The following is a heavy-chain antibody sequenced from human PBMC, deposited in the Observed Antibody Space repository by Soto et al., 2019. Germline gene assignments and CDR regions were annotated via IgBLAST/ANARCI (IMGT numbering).Heavy chain of an antibody. J-gene: IGHJ1*01. D-gene: IGHD4-17*01. CDR2: IIPIFGTA. CDR1: GGTFSSYA. CDR3: ATVETTVTTSEYFQH. V-gene: IGHV1-69*12. Sequence: QVQLVQSGAEVKKPGSSVKVSCKASGGTFSSYAISWVRQAPGQGLEWMGGIIPIFGTANYAQKFQGRVTMXXDXSXTTAYMELSSLRSEDTAVYYCATVETTVTTSEYFQHWGQGTLVTVSS.